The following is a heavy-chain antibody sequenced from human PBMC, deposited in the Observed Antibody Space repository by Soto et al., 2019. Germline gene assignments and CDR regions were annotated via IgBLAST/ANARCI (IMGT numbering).Heavy chain of an antibody. D-gene: IGHD1-26*01. V-gene: IGHV4-59*08. CDR3: ARRYGSAIDY. CDR1: GGSISSYY. Sequence: SETLSLTCSVSGGSISSYYWSWIRQPPGKGLEWIGYIYYSGSTNCNPSLKSRVTISVDTSKNQFSLKLSSVTAADTAVYYCARRYGSAIDYWGQGTLVTVSS. CDR2: IYYSGST. J-gene: IGHJ4*02.